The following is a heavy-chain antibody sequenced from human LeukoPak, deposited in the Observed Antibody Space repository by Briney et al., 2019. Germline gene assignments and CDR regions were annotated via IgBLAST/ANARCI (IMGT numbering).Heavy chain of an antibody. CDR2: INHSGST. J-gene: IGHJ4*02. CDR1: GGSFSGYY. CDR3: ARCYGGNSYDPVQFDY. Sequence: SETLSLTCAVYGGSFSGYYWSWIRQPPGKGLEWIGEINHSGSTNYNPSLKSRVTISVDTSKNQFSLKLSSVTAADTAVYYCARCYGGNSYDPVQFDYWGQGTLVTVSS. D-gene: IGHD4-23*01. V-gene: IGHV4-34*01.